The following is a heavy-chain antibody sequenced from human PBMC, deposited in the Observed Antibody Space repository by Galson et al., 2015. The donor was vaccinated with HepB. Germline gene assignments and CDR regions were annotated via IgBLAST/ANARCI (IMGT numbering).Heavy chain of an antibody. Sequence: SVKVSCKASGGTFSSYAISWVRQAPGQGLEWMGGIIPIFGTANYAQEFQGRVTITADKSTSTAYMELSSLRSEDTAVYYCARAERGRWLQFRGGAFDIWGQGTMVTVSS. D-gene: IGHD5-24*01. CDR3: ARAERGRWLQFRGGAFDI. V-gene: IGHV1-69*06. CDR1: GGTFSSYA. J-gene: IGHJ3*02. CDR2: IIPIFGTA.